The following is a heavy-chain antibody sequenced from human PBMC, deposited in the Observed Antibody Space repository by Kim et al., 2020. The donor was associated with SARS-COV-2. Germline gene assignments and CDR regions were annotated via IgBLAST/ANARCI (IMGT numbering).Heavy chain of an antibody. Sequence: GTNYAQEFQGRVTMTRDTYIRTAYMELSRLRSDDPAVYYCARDPKYYFDYWGQGTLVTVSS. CDR2: GT. J-gene: IGHJ4*02. V-gene: IGHV1-2*02. CDR3: ARDPKYYFDY.